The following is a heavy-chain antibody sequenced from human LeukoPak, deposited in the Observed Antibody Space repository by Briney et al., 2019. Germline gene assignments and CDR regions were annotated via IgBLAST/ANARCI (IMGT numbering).Heavy chain of an antibody. J-gene: IGHJ4*02. D-gene: IGHD3-22*01. V-gene: IGHV3-53*01. CDR3: ARKGNYYDSSGLDY. CDR2: VYSGGST. Sequence: GGSLRLSCAASGFTVSSNYMSWVRQAPGKGLEWVSVVYSGGSTYYADSVKGRFTISRDNSKNTLYLQMNSLRAEDTAAYYCARKGNYYDSSGLDYWGQGTLVTVSS. CDR1: GFTVSSNY.